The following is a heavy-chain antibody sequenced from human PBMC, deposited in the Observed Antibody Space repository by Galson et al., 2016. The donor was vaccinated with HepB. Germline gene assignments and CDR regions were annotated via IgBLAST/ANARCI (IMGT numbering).Heavy chain of an antibody. Sequence: QSGAEVKKPGESLRISCKGSGYSFISYWINWVRQIPGKGLEWMGSIDPTDSYSNYSPSFQGHVTISVDKSISTAYLQWSSLKASDTAIYYCARLEKLGPYYNGMDVWGQGTTVTVSS. D-gene: IGHD6-6*01. J-gene: IGHJ6*02. CDR1: GYSFISYW. CDR2: IDPTDSYS. V-gene: IGHV5-10-1*01. CDR3: ARLEKLGPYYNGMDV.